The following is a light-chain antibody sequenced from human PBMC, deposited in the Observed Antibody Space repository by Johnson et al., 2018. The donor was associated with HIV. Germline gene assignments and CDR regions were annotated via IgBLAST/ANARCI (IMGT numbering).Light chain of an antibody. CDR2: DNN. CDR3: GTWDSSLSVNV. V-gene: IGLV1-51*01. CDR1: TSNIGNNY. Sequence: HSVLSQPPSVSAAPGQKVTISCSGSTSNIGNNYVSWYQQFPGTAPKLLIYDNNKRPSGIPDRFSGSKSGPSATLGITGLQTGDEADYYCGTWDSSLSVNVFGPGTKVTVL. J-gene: IGLJ1*01.